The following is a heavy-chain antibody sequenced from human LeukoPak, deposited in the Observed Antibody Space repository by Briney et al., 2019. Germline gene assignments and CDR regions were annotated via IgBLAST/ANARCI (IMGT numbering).Heavy chain of an antibody. CDR2: IRSKAYGGTT. CDR3: TRVIVATKDY. J-gene: IGHJ4*02. D-gene: IGHD5-12*01. Sequence: GGSLRLSCTRFGFTLCDYAMNWVRQAPGKGLEWVGFIRSKAYGGTTEYAASVKGRFTISRDDSKSIAYLQMNSLKTEDTAVYYCTRVIVATKDYWGQGTLVTV. V-gene: IGHV3-49*04. CDR1: GFTLCDYA.